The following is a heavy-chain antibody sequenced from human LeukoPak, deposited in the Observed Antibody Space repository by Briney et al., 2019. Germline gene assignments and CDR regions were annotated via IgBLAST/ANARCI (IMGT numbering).Heavy chain of an antibody. Sequence: ASVKVSCKASGYTFTSYGISWVRQAPGQGLEWMGIINPSGGSTSYAQKFHGRVSMTRDTSTTTVYMELSSLRSEDTAVYYCARDSQSFIYCGGDCYPFYFDYWGQGTLVTVSS. CDR1: GYTFTSYG. V-gene: IGHV1-46*01. CDR3: ARDSQSFIYCGGDCYPFYFDY. J-gene: IGHJ4*02. CDR2: INPSGGST. D-gene: IGHD2-21*02.